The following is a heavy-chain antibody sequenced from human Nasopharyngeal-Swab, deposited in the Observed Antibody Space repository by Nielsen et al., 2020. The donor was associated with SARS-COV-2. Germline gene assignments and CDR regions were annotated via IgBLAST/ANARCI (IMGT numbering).Heavy chain of an antibody. Sequence: ASVKVSCKASGYTFTGYYMHWVRQAPAQGLEWMGWINPNSGGTNYAQKFQGRVTMTRDTSISTVYMELSSLRSEDTAVYYCARDRGEAANYYDSSGSFDYWGQGTLVTVSS. J-gene: IGHJ4*02. CDR2: INPNSGGT. CDR3: ARDRGEAANYYDSSGSFDY. CDR1: GYTFTGYY. D-gene: IGHD3-22*01. V-gene: IGHV1-2*02.